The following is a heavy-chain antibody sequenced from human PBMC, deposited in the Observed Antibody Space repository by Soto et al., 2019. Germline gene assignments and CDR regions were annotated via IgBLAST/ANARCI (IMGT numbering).Heavy chain of an antibody. CDR3: ARDLRYSSRYKWFDP. J-gene: IGHJ5*02. CDR1: GGSIGSGGYS. CDR2: IYHSGST. D-gene: IGHD6-13*01. V-gene: IGHV4-30-2*01. Sequence: LSLTCAVSGGSIGSGGYSWSWIRQPPGKGLEWIGYIYHSGSTYYNPSLKSRVTISVDRSKNQFYLKLSSVTAADTAVYYCARDLRYSSRYKWFDPSGQGTLVPVCS.